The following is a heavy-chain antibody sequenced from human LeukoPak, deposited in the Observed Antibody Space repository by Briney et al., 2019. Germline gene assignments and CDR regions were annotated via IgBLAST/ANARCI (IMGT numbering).Heavy chain of an antibody. D-gene: IGHD3-22*01. V-gene: IGHV3-9*03. Sequence: PGRSLRLSCAASGFTFDDYAMHWVRQAPGKGLEWVSGISWNSGSIGYADSVKGRFTISRDNAKNSLYLQMNSLRAEDMALYYCAKADYYDSSGSIFDIWAKGQWSPSLQ. CDR2: ISWNSGSI. J-gene: IGHJ3*02. CDR3: AKADYYDSSGSIFDI. CDR1: GFTFDDYA.